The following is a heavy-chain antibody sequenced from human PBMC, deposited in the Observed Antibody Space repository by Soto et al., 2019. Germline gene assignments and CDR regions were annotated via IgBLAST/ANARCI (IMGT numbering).Heavy chain of an antibody. D-gene: IGHD2-15*01. J-gene: IGHJ4*02. CDR2: VSAGGTSA. V-gene: IGHV3-23*01. CDR1: GFTFNNYA. Sequence: EVQLLESGGGLVQPGGSLRLSCAASGFTFNNYAMGWVRQAPGKGLEWVSAVSAGGTSAYYAASVEGRFTISRDNSKNTLYLQRNSLRVEDTARYYCVDRCSGGRCSPFDYWGQGTLVTVAS. CDR3: VDRCSGGRCSPFDY.